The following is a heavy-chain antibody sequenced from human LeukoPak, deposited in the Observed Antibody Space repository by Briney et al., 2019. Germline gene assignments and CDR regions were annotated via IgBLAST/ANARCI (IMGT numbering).Heavy chain of an antibody. CDR2: ISAYNGST. J-gene: IGHJ4*02. V-gene: IGHV1-18*04. CDR3: ARDWGVVVAATPFDY. D-gene: IGHD2-15*01. CDR1: GYTFTSYG. Sequence: ASVKVSCKASGYTFTSYGISWVRQAPGQGLEWMGWISAYNGSTNYAQKLQGRVTMTTDTSTSTAYMELRSLRSDDTAVYYCARDWGVVVAATPFDYWGQGTLVTVSS.